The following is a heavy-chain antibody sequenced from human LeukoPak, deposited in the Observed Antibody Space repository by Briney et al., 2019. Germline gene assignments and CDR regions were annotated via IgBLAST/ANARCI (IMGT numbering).Heavy chain of an antibody. CDR2: IIPIFGTA. CDR3: ARVSFGAAAGPSFDY. V-gene: IGHV1-69*01. D-gene: IGHD6-13*01. CDR1: GGTFSSYA. Sequence: GASVKVSCKASGGTFSSYAISWVRQAPGQGLEWMGGIIPIFGTANYAQKFQGRVTITADESTSTAYMELSSLRSEDTAVYYCARVSFGAAAGPSFDYWGQGTLVTVSS. J-gene: IGHJ4*02.